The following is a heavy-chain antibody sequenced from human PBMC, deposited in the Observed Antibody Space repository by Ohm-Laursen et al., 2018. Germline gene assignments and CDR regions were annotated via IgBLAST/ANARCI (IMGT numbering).Heavy chain of an antibody. V-gene: IGHV3-74*01. CDR3: ARDSSRRAREGGMDV. Sequence: SLRLSCAAPGFTFSTYPMHWVRQGPGKGVVWVSRADSGGSATSYADSVKGRFTVARDNAKNLLYLQLNSLRVEDTAVYYCARDSSRRAREGGMDVWGQGTMVTVSS. CDR2: ADSGGSAT. D-gene: IGHD6-6*01. CDR1: GFTFSTYP. J-gene: IGHJ6*02.